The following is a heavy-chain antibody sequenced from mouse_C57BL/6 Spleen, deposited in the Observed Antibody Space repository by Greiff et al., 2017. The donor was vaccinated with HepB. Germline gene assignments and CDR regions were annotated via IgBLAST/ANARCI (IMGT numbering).Heavy chain of an antibody. V-gene: IGHV5-15*01. Sequence: EVQLVESGGGLVQPGGSLKLSCAASGFTFSDYGMAWVRQAPRKGPEWVAFISNLAYSIYYADTVTGRFTISRENAKNTLYLEMSSLRSEDTAMYYCARRETGAWFAYWGQGTLVTVSA. CDR1: GFTFSDYG. J-gene: IGHJ3*01. CDR3: ARRETGAWFAY. D-gene: IGHD4-1*01. CDR2: ISNLAYSI.